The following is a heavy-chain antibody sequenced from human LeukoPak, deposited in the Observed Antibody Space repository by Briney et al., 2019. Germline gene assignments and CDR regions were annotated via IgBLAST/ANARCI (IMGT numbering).Heavy chain of an antibody. CDR1: GFTFSNYA. Sequence: QPGGSLRLSCAGSGFTFSNYAMTWVRQAPGKGLEWVSAISNNGGYTYYADSVQGRFTISRDNSKSTLCLQMNSLRAEDTAVYYCAKQLGYCSDGSCYFPYWGQGTLVTVSS. D-gene: IGHD2-15*01. CDR3: AKQLGYCSDGSCYFPY. CDR2: ISNNGGYT. J-gene: IGHJ4*02. V-gene: IGHV3-23*01.